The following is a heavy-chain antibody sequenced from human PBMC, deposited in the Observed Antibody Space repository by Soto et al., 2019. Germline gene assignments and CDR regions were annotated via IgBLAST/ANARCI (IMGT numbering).Heavy chain of an antibody. CDR3: ARGENYGSARDGFDH. Sequence: QVLLVQSGAEVKKPGASVKVSCKASGYSFSTYGVSWVRQAPGQGLEWMGWLNTGDGNTAYAQKRQGRITVTTDTSTTTAYMELRSLRSDDTAIYYCARGENYGSARDGFDHWGQGTLVTVSS. V-gene: IGHV1-18*04. CDR2: LNTGDGNT. J-gene: IGHJ4*02. CDR1: GYSFSTYG. D-gene: IGHD3-10*01.